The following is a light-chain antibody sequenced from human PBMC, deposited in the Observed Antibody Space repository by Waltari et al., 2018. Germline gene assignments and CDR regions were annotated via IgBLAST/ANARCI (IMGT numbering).Light chain of an antibody. CDR3: QQDHSFPLT. J-gene: IGKJ4*01. CDR2: YAS. V-gene: IGKV1-9*01. CDR1: QAISNW. Sequence: IQLTQSPSFLSASVGDRVTATCRASQAISNWLAWYQQRPGQAPKLLIYYASTLQSGVPSRFSGSVSGTEFTLTISALQPEDVATYYCQQDHSFPLTFGGGTKVEI.